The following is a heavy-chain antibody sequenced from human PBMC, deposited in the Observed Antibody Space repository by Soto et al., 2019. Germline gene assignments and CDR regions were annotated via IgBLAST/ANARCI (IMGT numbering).Heavy chain of an antibody. CDR1: GFSFSTSY. Sequence: GSLRLSCSASGFSFSTSYMHWVRQAPGKGLEYVSAISSNGDRIYYADSVKGRFTITRDNSKNTLYLQMMSLRPEDAALYYCVKVLDSSGWYYYDYWGQGVPVTAPQ. D-gene: IGHD6-19*01. V-gene: IGHV3-64D*08. CDR3: VKVLDSSGWYYYDY. CDR2: ISSNGDRI. J-gene: IGHJ4*02.